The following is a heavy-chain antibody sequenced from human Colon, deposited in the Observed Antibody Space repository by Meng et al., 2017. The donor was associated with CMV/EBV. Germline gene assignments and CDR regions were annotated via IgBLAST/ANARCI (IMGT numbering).Heavy chain of an antibody. J-gene: IGHJ4*02. Sequence: QVQLPGSGPGMVKPSESLSLSCTVPGGSISSYYWSWIRQSAGKGLEWIGRIYPSGFPKYKPSLESRVTMSADTSKNQISLKLTSVTAADTAVYYCARAQYTYGYWIFDYWGQGTLVTVSS. CDR1: GGSISSYY. CDR2: IYPSGFP. V-gene: IGHV4-4*07. D-gene: IGHD5-18*01. CDR3: ARAQYTYGYWIFDY.